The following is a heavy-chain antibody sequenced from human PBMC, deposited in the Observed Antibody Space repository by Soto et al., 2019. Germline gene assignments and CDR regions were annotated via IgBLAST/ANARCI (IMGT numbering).Heavy chain of an antibody. J-gene: IGHJ5*02. Sequence: PSETLSLTCTVSGGAISGYYWTWIRQSAGKGLEWIGRIYSSGGTKYNPSLKGRVTMSLDTSKNQFSLRLSSVTAADTAVYYCARGQRFSDSFDPWGQGTLVTVS. CDR2: IYSSGGT. CDR1: GGAISGYY. D-gene: IGHD3-3*01. V-gene: IGHV4-4*07. CDR3: ARGQRFSDSFDP.